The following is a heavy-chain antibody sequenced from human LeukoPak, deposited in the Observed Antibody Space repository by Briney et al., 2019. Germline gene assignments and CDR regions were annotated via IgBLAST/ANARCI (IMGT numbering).Heavy chain of an antibody. CDR2: INPNSGGT. D-gene: IGHD3-10*01. V-gene: IGHV1-2*02. Sequence: ASVKVSCKASGYTFTGYYMHWVRQAPGQGLEWMGWINPNSGGTNYAQKFQGRVTMTRDTSISTAYMELSRLRSDDTAVYYCARVRRGSQGSFGYWGQGTLVTVSS. J-gene: IGHJ4*02. CDR3: ARVRRGSQGSFGY. CDR1: GYTFTGYY.